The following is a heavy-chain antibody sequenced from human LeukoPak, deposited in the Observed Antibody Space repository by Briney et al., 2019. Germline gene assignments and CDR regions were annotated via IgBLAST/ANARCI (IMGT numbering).Heavy chain of an antibody. J-gene: IGHJ4*02. Sequence: GGSLRLSCAASGFSFSSFWMTWVRQAPGKGLEWVANINQDGSEKYYVDSVKGRFTISRDNAKNSLYLQMDSLRAEDTAVYYCARDTSGYGVFDYWGQGTLVTVSS. CDR1: GFSFSSFW. V-gene: IGHV3-7*01. CDR2: INQDGSEK. D-gene: IGHD3-9*01. CDR3: ARDTSGYGVFDY.